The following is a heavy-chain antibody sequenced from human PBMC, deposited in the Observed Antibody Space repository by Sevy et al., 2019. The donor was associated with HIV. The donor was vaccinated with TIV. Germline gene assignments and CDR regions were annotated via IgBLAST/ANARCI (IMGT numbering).Heavy chain of an antibody. Sequence: ASVKVSCKASGYTFTSYAFHWVRQAPGQGLEWMGWIDAGNGNTKYSQKFQGRVTLTRETSASTAYMELSSLRSEDTGVYYGVRANSGDYPSRGYFDYWGQGTLVTVSS. CDR2: IDAGNGNT. J-gene: IGHJ4*02. D-gene: IGHD1-26*01. CDR3: VRANSGDYPSRGYFDY. CDR1: GYTFTSYA. V-gene: IGHV1-3*01.